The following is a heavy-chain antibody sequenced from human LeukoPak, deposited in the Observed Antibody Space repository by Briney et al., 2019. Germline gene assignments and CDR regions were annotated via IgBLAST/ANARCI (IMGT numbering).Heavy chain of an antibody. CDR3: ARDMGSSSWYFRFDP. J-gene: IGHJ5*02. Sequence: PGGSRRLSCEASGLTFSGYGMHWVRKAPGKGLEWVAVIWYDGSNKYYVDSVKGRFTISRDNSKNTLFLQMNSLRAEDTAVYYCARDMGSSSWYFRFDPWGQGTLVTVSS. V-gene: IGHV3-33*01. D-gene: IGHD6-13*01. CDR1: GLTFSGYG. CDR2: IWYDGSNK.